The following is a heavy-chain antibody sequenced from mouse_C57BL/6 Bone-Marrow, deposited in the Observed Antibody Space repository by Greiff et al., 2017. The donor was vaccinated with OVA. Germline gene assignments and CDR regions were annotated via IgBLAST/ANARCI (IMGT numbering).Heavy chain of an antibody. CDR2: IDPSDSET. CDR1: GYTFTSYW. J-gene: IGHJ1*03. Sequence: QVQLQQPGAELVRPGSSVKLSCKASGYTFTSYWMHWVKQRPIQGLEWIGNIDPSDSETHYNQKFKDKATLTVDKSSSTAYMQLSSLTSEDSAVYDCARGFYYYGSSYYWDFDVWGTGTTVTVSS. CDR3: ARGFYYYGSSYYWDFDV. D-gene: IGHD1-1*01. V-gene: IGHV1-52*01.